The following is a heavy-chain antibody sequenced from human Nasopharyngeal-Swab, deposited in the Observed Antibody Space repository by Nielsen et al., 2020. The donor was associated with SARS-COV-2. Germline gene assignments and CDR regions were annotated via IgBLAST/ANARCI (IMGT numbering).Heavy chain of an antibody. Sequence: GGSLRLSCVASGFTVSSNFASWVRQAPGKGLEWVSLLKSGGGTFYADSVRGRFTISRDNSRNTVYLQMNSLRAEDTAVYYCARVRQSGAYFPFDSWGLGTLVTVSS. J-gene: IGHJ4*02. CDR3: ARVRQSGAYFPFDS. D-gene: IGHD1-26*01. CDR1: GFTVSSNF. CDR2: LKSGGGT. V-gene: IGHV3-53*01.